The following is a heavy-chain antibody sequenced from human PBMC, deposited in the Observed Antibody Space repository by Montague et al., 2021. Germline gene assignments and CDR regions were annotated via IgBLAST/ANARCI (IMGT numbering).Heavy chain of an antibody. V-gene: IGHV4-39*01. CDR2: IYYSRST. CDR1: GVSISSSSYY. D-gene: IGHD4-23*01. J-gene: IGHJ6*02. Sequence: SETLSLTCTVSGVSISSSSYYWVWIRQPPGKGLEWIGSIYYSRSTYYNPSLNSRLTISVDTSKNQFSLNLSSATAADTAVYYGVVTPSLSYHGMEVWGQGATVTVSS. CDR3: VVTPSLSYHGMEV.